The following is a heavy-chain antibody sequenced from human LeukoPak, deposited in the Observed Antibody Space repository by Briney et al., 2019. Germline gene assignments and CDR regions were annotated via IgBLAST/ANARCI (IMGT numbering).Heavy chain of an antibody. J-gene: IGHJ3*02. Sequence: SETLSLTCSVSGGSISSNSYYWGWLRQPPGKELECIRSSYYSARSYYNPYLKSRVTISEDTTKSHFSLKLSSVTAADTAVYYCARHNMAFDIWGQGTMVTVYS. CDR1: GGSISSNSYY. D-gene: IGHD2/OR15-2a*01. CDR2: SYYSARS. V-gene: IGHV4-39*01. CDR3: ARHNMAFDI.